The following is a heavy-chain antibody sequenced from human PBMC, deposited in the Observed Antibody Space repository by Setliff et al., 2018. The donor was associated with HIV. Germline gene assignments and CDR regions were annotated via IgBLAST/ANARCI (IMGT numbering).Heavy chain of an antibody. CDR2: VDPADGKT. J-gene: IGHJ3*01. Sequence: ASVKVSCKASGYRFTNHNIHWVQQAPGKGLHWMGRVDPADGKTIYAEKFQGRVSIIADTSIDTAYMELNSLRSEDTAVYYCAAEGTIFDLWGRGTMVTVS. CDR1: GYRFTNHN. V-gene: IGHV1-69-2*01. D-gene: IGHD3-10*01. CDR3: AAEGTIFDL.